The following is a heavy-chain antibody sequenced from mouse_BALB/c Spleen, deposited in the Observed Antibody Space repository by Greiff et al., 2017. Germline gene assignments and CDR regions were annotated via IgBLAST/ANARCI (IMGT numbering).Heavy chain of an antibody. Sequence: EVKLQESGGGLVKPGGSLKLSCAASGFTFSSYAMSWVRQTPEKRLEWVATISSGGSYTYYPDSVKGRFTISRDNAKNTLYLQMSSLRSEDTAMYYCARRYDGYYVDYWGQGTTLTVSS. V-gene: IGHV5-9-3*01. CDR3: ARRYDGYYVDY. CDR2: ISSGGSYT. CDR1: GFTFSSYA. D-gene: IGHD2-3*01. J-gene: IGHJ2*01.